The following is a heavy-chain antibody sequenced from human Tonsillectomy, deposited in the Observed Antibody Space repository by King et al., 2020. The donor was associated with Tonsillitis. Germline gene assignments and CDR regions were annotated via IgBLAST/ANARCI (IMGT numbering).Heavy chain of an antibody. CDR3: ARARRDYDILTGYAPHP. CDR1: GGSISSGDYY. J-gene: IGHJ5*02. Sequence: QVQLQESGPGLVKPSQTLSLTCTVSGGSISSGDYYWSWIRQPPGKGLEWIGYIYYSGSTYYNPSLKSRVTISVATSTHQFSLKLSSVTAAGTAVYYCARARRDYDILTGYAPHPWGQGTLVTVSS. CDR2: IYYSGST. D-gene: IGHD3-9*01. V-gene: IGHV4-30-4*01.